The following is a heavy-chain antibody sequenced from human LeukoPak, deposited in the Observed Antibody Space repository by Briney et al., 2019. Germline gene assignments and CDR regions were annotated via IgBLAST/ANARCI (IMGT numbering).Heavy chain of an antibody. CDR2: MSPNSGNT. Sequence: RASVKVSCKASGYTFTNLDINWVRQATGQGLEWMGWMSPNSGNTGYAQEFQDRVTMTRDTSKNTAYMELSSLKSEDTAVYYCARGVAAGVDYWGQGTLVTVSS. V-gene: IGHV1-8*01. CDR3: ARGVAAGVDY. CDR1: GYTFTNLD. D-gene: IGHD6-13*01. J-gene: IGHJ4*02.